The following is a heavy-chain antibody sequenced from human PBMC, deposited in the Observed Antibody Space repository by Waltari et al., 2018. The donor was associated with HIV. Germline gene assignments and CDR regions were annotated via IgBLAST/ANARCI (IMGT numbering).Heavy chain of an antibody. D-gene: IGHD6-13*01. CDR1: GFIFRNYG. J-gene: IGHJ6*02. CDR2: IWYDGSNK. Sequence: QVQLVESGGGVVQSGRSLRPSRATSGFIFRNYGMHWARQAPGKGLEWVAIIWYDGSNKYCADSVKGRFTISRDNSKNTLYLQMNSLRAEDTAVYYCARDRSSSWYGRDYYYYGMDVWGQGTTVTVSS. V-gene: IGHV3-33*01. CDR3: ARDRSSSWYGRDYYYYGMDV.